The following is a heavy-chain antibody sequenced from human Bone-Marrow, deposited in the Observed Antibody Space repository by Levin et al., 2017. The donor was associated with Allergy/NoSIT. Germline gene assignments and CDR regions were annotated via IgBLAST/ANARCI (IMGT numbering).Heavy chain of an antibody. D-gene: IGHD5-24*01. J-gene: IGHJ4*02. CDR3: ARDPRDGTLGGY. Sequence: SVKGRFTISRDNGKNSLYLQMNNLRAEDTSVYFCARDPRDGTLGGYWGQGTPVTVSS. V-gene: IGHV3-48*01.